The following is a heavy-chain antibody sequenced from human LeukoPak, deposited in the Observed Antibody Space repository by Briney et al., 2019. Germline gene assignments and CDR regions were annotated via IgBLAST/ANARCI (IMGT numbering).Heavy chain of an antibody. CDR3: ARDLGEGYPDY. CDR2: IKHGEFT. D-gene: IGHD5-24*01. Sequence: SETLSHTCAVHGGSLSVFYWTWMRQPPGKGLECSGQIKHGEFTSYHPSVKSRVTMSEDTSNNQFSLKLTSVTAADTAVYYCARDLGEGYPDYWGPGTPVTVSS. CDR1: GGSLSVFY. V-gene: IGHV4-34*01. J-gene: IGHJ4*02.